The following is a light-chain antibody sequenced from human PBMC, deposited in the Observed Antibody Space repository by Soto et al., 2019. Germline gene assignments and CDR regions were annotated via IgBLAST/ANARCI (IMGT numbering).Light chain of an antibody. CDR1: QSITTY. V-gene: IGKV1-39*01. J-gene: IGKJ4*01. CDR3: QQIYSAPLT. Sequence: DIQMPQSPSSLSASVGDRVTITCRASQSITTYLNWYRQKPGKAPMLLIYAASSLQSGVPSRFSGSGSETEFTRSISSLQPEDFATYFCQQIYSAPLTFGGGTKVEIK. CDR2: AAS.